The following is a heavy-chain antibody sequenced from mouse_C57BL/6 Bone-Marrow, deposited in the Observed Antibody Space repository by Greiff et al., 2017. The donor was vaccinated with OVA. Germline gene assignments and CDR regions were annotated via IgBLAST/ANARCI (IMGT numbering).Heavy chain of an antibody. Sequence: QVQLQQPGAELVKPGASVTLSCKASGYTFTSYWMHWVKQRPGQGLEWIGMIHPNSGSTNYNEKFKSKATLTVDKSSSTAYMQLSSLTSEDSAVYYCARSSSGYPYYFDYGGQGTTRTVSS. D-gene: IGHD2-2*01. CDR2: IHPNSGST. CDR3: ARSSSGYPYYFDY. CDR1: GYTFTSYW. V-gene: IGHV1-64*01. J-gene: IGHJ2*01.